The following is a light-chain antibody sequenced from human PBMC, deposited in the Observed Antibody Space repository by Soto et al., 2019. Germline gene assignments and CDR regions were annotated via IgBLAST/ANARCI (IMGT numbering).Light chain of an antibody. Sequence: DLQVTQSPATLSASVGDRVTITCRASQSINIYLAWYRQKPGKAPELLIYQASILEPGVPSRFSGRGSGTEFTLTISSLQPDDFATYYCQQYSRYSAFGQGTKVDIK. CDR3: QQYSRYSA. CDR2: QAS. CDR1: QSINIY. V-gene: IGKV1-5*03. J-gene: IGKJ2*01.